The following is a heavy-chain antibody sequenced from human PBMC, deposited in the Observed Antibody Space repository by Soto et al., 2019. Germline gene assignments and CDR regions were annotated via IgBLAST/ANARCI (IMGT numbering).Heavy chain of an antibody. CDR2: TYFGGST. CDR1: GGSISSTPSY. Sequence: SETLSLTCTVSGGSISSTPSYWSWIRQPPGKGLEWVGSTYFGGSTYYNPSLKSRVSISVDTSKNQISLKMSPATATDTAVYFCARPRHHTAMVFDYWGQGTLVTVS. V-gene: IGHV4-39*01. D-gene: IGHD5-18*01. J-gene: IGHJ4*01. CDR3: ARPRHHTAMVFDY.